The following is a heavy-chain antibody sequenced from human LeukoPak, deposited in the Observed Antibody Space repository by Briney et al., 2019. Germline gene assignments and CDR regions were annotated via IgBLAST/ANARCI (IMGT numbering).Heavy chain of an antibody. Sequence: ASVTVSCKASGYTFTSYDINWVRQATGQGLEWMGWMNPNSGNTGYAQKFQGRVTMTRNTSISTAYMELSSLRSEDTAVYYCARGQEGATWEYYYYGMDVWGQGTTVTVSS. CDR3: ARGQEGATWEYYYYGMDV. CDR1: GYTFTSYD. V-gene: IGHV1-8*01. J-gene: IGHJ6*02. CDR2: MNPNSGNT. D-gene: IGHD1-26*01.